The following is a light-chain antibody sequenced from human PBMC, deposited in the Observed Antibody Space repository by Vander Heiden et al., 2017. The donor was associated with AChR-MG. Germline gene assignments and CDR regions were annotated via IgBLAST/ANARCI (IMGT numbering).Light chain of an antibody. CDR1: SSDVGSYNL. V-gene: IGLV2-23*02. J-gene: IGLJ3*02. CDR3: CSYAGSSTFWL. CDR2: DVY. Sequence: QSALTQPASVSASPGQSITISCTGTSSDVGSYNLVSWYQQHAGKAPKLMIYDVYKRPSGVSNRFSVSKSGNTASLTISGLQAEDEADYYCCSYAGSSTFWLFGGGTKLTV.